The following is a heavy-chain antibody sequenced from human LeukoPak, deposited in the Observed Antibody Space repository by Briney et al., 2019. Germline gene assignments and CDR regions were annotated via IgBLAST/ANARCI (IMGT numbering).Heavy chain of an antibody. CDR2: IRGSGGST. J-gene: IGHJ4*02. Sequence: PGGSLRLSCAASGFTFSSYAMSWVRQAPGKGLEWVSAIRGSGGSTYYADSVKGRFTISRDNSKDTLYLQMNSLRAEDTAVYYCAKDLAAAATGYFDYWGQGTLVTVSS. CDR3: AKDLAAAATGYFDY. CDR1: GFTFSSYA. V-gene: IGHV3-23*01. D-gene: IGHD6-13*01.